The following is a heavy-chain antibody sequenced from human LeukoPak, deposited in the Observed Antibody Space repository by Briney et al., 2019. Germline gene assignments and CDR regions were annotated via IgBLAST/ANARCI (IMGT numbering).Heavy chain of an antibody. CDR2: ISGSGGST. CDR3: AKDRFPRTYYYDSSGYDW. V-gene: IGHV3-23*01. Sequence: SGGSLRLSCAASGFTFSSYAMSWVRQAPGKGLEWVSAISGSGGSTYYADSVKGRFTISRDNSKNTLYLQMNSLRAEDTAVYYCAKDRFPRTYYYDSSGYDWWGQGTMVTVSS. D-gene: IGHD3-22*01. J-gene: IGHJ3*01. CDR1: GFTFSSYA.